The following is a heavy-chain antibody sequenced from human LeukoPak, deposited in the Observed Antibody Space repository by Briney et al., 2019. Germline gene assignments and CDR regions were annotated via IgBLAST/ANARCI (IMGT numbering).Heavy chain of an antibody. CDR3: AKLTTVTTTLKYYFDY. CDR1: GFTFSSNA. Sequence: SLTLSCAASGFTFSSNAISWVRQPPGKGLEWVSSISGSVASTSYADSVKGRFTISRDNSKNTLYLQMNSLRPEDTAVYYCAKLTTVTTTLKYYFDYWGQGTLVTVSS. V-gene: IGHV3-23*01. D-gene: IGHD4-17*01. CDR2: ISGSVAST. J-gene: IGHJ4*02.